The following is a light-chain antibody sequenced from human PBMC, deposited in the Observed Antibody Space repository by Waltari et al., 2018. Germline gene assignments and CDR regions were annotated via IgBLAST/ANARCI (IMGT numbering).Light chain of an antibody. J-gene: IGLJ2*01. V-gene: IGLV1-40*01. Sequence: QSVLTQPPSVSGAPGQRVTISCTGSSPNIGAGYDVHWYQQLPGTAPKLLIYVNSNRPSGVPDRFSGSKSGTSASLAIAGLQAEDEADYYCQSYDSSLSGRGVFGGGTKLTVL. CDR2: VNS. CDR3: QSYDSSLSGRGV. CDR1: SPNIGAGYD.